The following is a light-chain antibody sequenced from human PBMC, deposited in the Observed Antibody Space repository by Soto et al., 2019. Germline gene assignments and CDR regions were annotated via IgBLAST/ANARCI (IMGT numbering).Light chain of an antibody. Sequence: LYPAVGGIINITFRASRGISSYLAWYQQKPGKAPKLLIYAASTLQSGVPSRFSGSGSGTDFTLPITSLQPEDFAPNYCQQLNSYLTFAQGTRLEIK. J-gene: IGKJ5*01. CDR1: RGISSY. V-gene: IGKV1-9*01. CDR3: QQLNSYLT. CDR2: AAS.